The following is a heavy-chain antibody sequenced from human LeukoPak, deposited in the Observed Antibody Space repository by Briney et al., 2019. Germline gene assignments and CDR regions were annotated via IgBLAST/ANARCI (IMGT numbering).Heavy chain of an antibody. D-gene: IGHD3-10*01. CDR2: ISYDGSKK. J-gene: IGHJ5*02. V-gene: IGHV3-30*18. CDR3: AKDRGSGSYYMGDWFDP. CDR1: GFTFSSFA. Sequence: GRSLRLSCAASGFTFSSFAMHWVRQAPGKGLEWVAMISYDGSKKYYADSVKGRFTISRDNSKNTLYLQMNSLRAEDTAVYYCAKDRGSGSYYMGDWFDPWGQGTLVNVSS.